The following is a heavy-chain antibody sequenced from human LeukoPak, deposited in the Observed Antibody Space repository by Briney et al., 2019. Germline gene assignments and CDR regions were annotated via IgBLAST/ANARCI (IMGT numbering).Heavy chain of an antibody. D-gene: IGHD2-21*02. CDR2: ISGSSSNI. V-gene: IGHV3-23*01. CDR1: GFTFNTYA. Sequence: GGSLRLSCAASGFTFNTYAMGWVRQAPGKGLEWVSVISGSSSNIYYVDSVKGRFTISRDNSKSTLYLQMNSLRAEDTAVYYCAKDLVGTGVFDIWGQGTMVTVSS. CDR3: AKDLVGTGVFDI. J-gene: IGHJ3*02.